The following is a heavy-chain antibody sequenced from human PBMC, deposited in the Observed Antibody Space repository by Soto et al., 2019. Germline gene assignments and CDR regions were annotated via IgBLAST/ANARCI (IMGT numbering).Heavy chain of an antibody. V-gene: IGHV4-31*03. CDR2: TSNSGCN. CDR1: GGSITSSGYS. CDR3: ARGGGSTKVDY. Sequence: QVQLQESGPGLVKPSQTLSLTCTVSGGSITSSGYSWSWIRQHPGEGLEWIGFTSNSGCNFYNPSRKSRVTISVDTASNQFSLNLKSVTAADTAVYYCARGGGSTKVDYWGQGTLVTVSP. J-gene: IGHJ4*02. D-gene: IGHD2-2*01.